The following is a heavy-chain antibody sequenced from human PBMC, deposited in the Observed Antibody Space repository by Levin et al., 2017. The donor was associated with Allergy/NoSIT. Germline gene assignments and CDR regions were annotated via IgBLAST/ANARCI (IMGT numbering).Heavy chain of an antibody. J-gene: IGHJ6*03. CDR3: ARSSAGPQNYFDMDV. Sequence: GSLRLSCAVSGGSISNNNWWTWVRQAPGKGLEWLGEIHHSGSTNYDPSLRSRLTISVDKSKNQFSLRLSSVTAAATAVYYCARSSAGPQNYFDMDVWGTGTTVTVS. CDR1: GGSISNNNW. CDR2: IHHSGST. D-gene: IGHD6-25*01. V-gene: IGHV4-4*02.